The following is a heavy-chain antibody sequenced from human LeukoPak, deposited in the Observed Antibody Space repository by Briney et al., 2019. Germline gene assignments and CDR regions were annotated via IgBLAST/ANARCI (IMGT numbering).Heavy chain of an antibody. CDR3: ARGWYGGNYWYFDL. J-gene: IGHJ2*01. Sequence: SETLSLTCTVSGGSINSYYWSWIRQPPGKGLEWIGCIYYRGNTNYNPSLESRVTISVDTSKNQFSLNLSSLTAADTAMYYCARGWYGGNYWYFDLWGRGTLVPVSS. CDR2: IYYRGNT. D-gene: IGHD4-23*01. V-gene: IGHV4-59*01. CDR1: GGSINSYY.